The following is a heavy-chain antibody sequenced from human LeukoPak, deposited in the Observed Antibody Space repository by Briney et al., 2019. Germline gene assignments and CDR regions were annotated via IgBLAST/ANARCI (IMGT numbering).Heavy chain of an antibody. CDR3: ARGGYYDSSGYYAPRGYFDY. CDR2: IIPICGTA. CDR1: GGTFSSYA. Sequence: SVKVSCKASGGTFSSYAISWVRQAPGQGLEWMGRIIPICGTANYAQKFQGRVTITTDESTSTAYMELSSLRSEDTAVYYCARGGYYDSSGYYAPRGYFDYWGQGTLVTVSS. D-gene: IGHD3-22*01. J-gene: IGHJ4*02. V-gene: IGHV1-69*05.